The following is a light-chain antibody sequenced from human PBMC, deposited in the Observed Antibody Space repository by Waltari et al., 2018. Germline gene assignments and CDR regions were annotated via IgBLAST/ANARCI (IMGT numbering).Light chain of an antibody. CDR2: DVM. V-gene: IGLV2-14*03. J-gene: IGLJ3*02. CDR1: SSDVGGYSF. CDR3: STYTTSSALL. Sequence: QSALTQPASVSGSPGQSITISCTGTSSDVGGYSFVSRYQHNPGKAPKLTIYDVMKPPSGISNRFSGSKAGNTASLTISGLQTEDEADYFCSTYTTSSALLFGGGTRLTVL.